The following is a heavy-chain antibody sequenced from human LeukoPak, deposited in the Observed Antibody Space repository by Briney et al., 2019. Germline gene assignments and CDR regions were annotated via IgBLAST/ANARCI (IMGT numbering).Heavy chain of an antibody. CDR1: GFTFSSYN. CDR2: ISGSGSTI. D-gene: IGHD2-21*02. V-gene: IGHV3-48*01. Sequence: GGSLRLSCAASGFTFSSYNMNWVRQAPGKGLEWVSYISGSGSTIYYADSVKGRFTISRDNAKNSVYLQMNSLRAEDTAVYYCARDLTASIWGQGTMVTVSS. CDR3: ARDLTASI. J-gene: IGHJ3*02.